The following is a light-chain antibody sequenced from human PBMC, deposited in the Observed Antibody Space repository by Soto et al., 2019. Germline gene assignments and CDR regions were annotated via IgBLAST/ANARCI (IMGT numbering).Light chain of an antibody. J-gene: IGKJ1*01. V-gene: IGKV3-20*01. Sequence: EIVLTQSPGTLSLSPGERATLSCRASQSVSSSYLAWYQQKPGQAPRLLIYGTSSRATAIPDRFSGSGSGTDFTLTISSLEPEDFAVYYCQQYGSSSWTVGQGTKVEIK. CDR2: GTS. CDR1: QSVSSSY. CDR3: QQYGSSSWT.